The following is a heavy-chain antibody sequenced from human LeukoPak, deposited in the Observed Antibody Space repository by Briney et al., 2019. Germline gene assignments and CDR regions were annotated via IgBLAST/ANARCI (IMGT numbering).Heavy chain of an antibody. Sequence: GGSLRLSCAASGFTFSSYSMNWVRQAPGKGLEWVSSISSSSSYIYYADSVKGRFTISRDNAKNSLYLQMNSLRAEDTAVYYCARSGSSWYGTFDYWGQGTLVTVSS. CDR2: ISSSSSYI. J-gene: IGHJ4*02. D-gene: IGHD6-13*01. V-gene: IGHV3-21*01. CDR1: GFTFSSYS. CDR3: ARSGSSWYGTFDY.